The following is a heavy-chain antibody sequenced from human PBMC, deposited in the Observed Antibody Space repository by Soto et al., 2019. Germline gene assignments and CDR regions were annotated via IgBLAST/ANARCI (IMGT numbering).Heavy chain of an antibody. J-gene: IGHJ4*02. Sequence: PGGSLRLSCAASGFTFSSYGMHWVRQAPGKGLEWVAVIWYDGSNKYYADSVKGRFTISRDNSKNTLYLQMNSLRAEDTAVYYCASSNDYGDSYYFDYWGQGTLVTVSS. CDR3: ASSNDYGDSYYFDY. V-gene: IGHV3-33*01. D-gene: IGHD4-17*01. CDR2: IWYDGSNK. CDR1: GFTFSSYG.